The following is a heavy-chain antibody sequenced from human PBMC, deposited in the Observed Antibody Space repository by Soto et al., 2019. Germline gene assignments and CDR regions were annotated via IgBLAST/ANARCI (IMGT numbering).Heavy chain of an antibody. CDR2: ISPYNGIK. CDR3: ARVTTRVLDY. J-gene: IGHJ4*02. Sequence: ARVKLSCKASGYTITCRSICWVRQAPGQGLEWMGWISPYNGIKNYAQKLQGRVTMTTDTSTSTAYMEARSLRSDDTTIYYCARVTTRVLDYWGLGTLVTVPQ. D-gene: IGHD4-4*01. CDR1: GYTITCRS. V-gene: IGHV1-18*01.